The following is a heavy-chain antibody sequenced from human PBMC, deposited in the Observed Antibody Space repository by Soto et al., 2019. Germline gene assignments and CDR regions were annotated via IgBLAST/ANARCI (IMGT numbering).Heavy chain of an antibody. CDR2: IYYSGST. J-gene: IGHJ4*02. D-gene: IGHD2-15*01. V-gene: IGHV4-30-4*08. CDR1: GGSFSGYY. CDR3: ARVYRGGRVYHFDY. Sequence: PSETLSVTCAVLGGSFSGYYCTWIRKPPGTGLEWTGYIYYSGSTYYNPSLKSRFTMSVDTSKNQFSLNLSSVTAADTAVYYCARVYRGGRVYHFDYWGLGTLVTVSS.